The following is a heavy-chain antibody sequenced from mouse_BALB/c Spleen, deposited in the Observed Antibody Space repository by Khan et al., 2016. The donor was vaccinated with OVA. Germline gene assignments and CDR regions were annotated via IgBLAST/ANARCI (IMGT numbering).Heavy chain of an antibody. V-gene: IGHV1S56*01. CDR2: IYPGIVNT. CDR3: ARGYYYDTQSMNY. Sequence: QMQLEEPGPELAKPGASVRISCKASGSTFTNFYIHWVKQRPGQGLEWIGWIYPGIVNTKYNENFKGKATLTADKSSSTAYMLLSSLTSEDSAVYFCARGYYYDTQSMNYWGQGTTVIVSS. D-gene: IGHD1-1*01. J-gene: IGHJ4*01. CDR1: GSTFTNFY.